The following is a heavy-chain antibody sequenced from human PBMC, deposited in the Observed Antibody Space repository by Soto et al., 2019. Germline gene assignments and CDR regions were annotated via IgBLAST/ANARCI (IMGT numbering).Heavy chain of an antibody. Sequence: EVQLVESGGGLVKPGGSLRLSCAASGFTFSSYSMNWVRQAPGKGLEWVSSISSSSSYIYYADSVKGRFTISRDNAKNSLYLQMNSLGAEDTAVYYCARGPSARGGRILSWQFDPWGQGTLVTVSS. V-gene: IGHV3-21*01. CDR3: ARGPSARGGRILSWQFDP. CDR1: GFTFSSYS. J-gene: IGHJ5*02. CDR2: ISSSSSYI. D-gene: IGHD3-16*01.